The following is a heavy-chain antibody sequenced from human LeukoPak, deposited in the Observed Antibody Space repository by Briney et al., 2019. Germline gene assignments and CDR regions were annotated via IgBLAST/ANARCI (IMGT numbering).Heavy chain of an antibody. Sequence: PSETLSLTCTVSGGSISGYYWSWIRQPPGKGLEWIGFIHYSGSTNYNPSLKSRVTISVDTSKNQFSLKLSSPTAADTAVYYCARYGSGSYHFDYWGQGTLVTVSS. D-gene: IGHD3-10*01. CDR2: IHYSGST. CDR1: GGSISGYY. V-gene: IGHV4-59*01. CDR3: ARYGSGSYHFDY. J-gene: IGHJ4*02.